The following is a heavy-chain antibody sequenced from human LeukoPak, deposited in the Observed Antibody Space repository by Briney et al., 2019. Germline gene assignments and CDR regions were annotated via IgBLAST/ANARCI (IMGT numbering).Heavy chain of an antibody. D-gene: IGHD6-19*01. V-gene: IGHV4-4*07. CDR3: ARGLPSGWSHWFDP. J-gene: IGHJ5*02. CDR1: GGSISSYY. Sequence: SETLSLTSTVSGGSISSYYWSWIRQPAGKGLEWIGHIYSSGSTNYNPSVKSRVTMSLDTSKNQFSLKLSSVTAADTAVYYCARGLPSGWSHWFDPWGQGSLVTVSS. CDR2: IYSSGST.